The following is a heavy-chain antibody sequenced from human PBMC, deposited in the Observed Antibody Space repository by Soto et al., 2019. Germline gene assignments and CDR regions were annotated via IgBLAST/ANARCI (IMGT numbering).Heavy chain of an antibody. CDR2: INDSGST. D-gene: IGHD4-17*01. Sequence: QVQLQQWGAGLLKPSETLSLTCAVYGGSFSGYYWSWIRQPPGKGLEWIGEINDSGSTNYNPSLKCRLTISVDTSKNQFSLTVSSVTAAETAVYYWARRRRIQTVTHIGGFDYWGQGNLVTVPS. CDR1: GGSFSGYY. V-gene: IGHV4-34*01. J-gene: IGHJ4*02. CDR3: ARRRRIQTVTHIGGFDY.